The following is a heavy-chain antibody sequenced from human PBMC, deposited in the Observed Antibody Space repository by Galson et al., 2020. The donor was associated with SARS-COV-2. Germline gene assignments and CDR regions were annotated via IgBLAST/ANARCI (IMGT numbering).Heavy chain of an antibody. J-gene: IGHJ3*02. CDR2: IIPIFGTA. V-gene: IGHV1-69*13. D-gene: IGHD2-21*02. CDR1: GGTFSSYA. CDR3: ARWVGDDDAFDI. Sequence: SVKVSCKASGGTFSSYAISWVRQAPGQGLEWMGGIIPIFGTANYAQKFQGRVTITADESTSTAYMELSSLRSEDTAAYYCARWVGDDDAFDIWGQGTMVTVSS.